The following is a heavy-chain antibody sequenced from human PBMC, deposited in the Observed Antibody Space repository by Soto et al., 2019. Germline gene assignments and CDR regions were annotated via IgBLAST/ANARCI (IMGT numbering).Heavy chain of an antibody. V-gene: IGHV4-39*01. Sequence: SETLSLNWTGSGGSTSSRSYYWGWIRQPPGKGLEWIGSIYYSGSTYYNPSLKSRVTISVDTSKDHFSLKLSSVPAADPAVYYSARHGVSLCQGYYTYGMYFRAQGTAVPVSS. J-gene: IGHJ6*02. CDR2: IYYSGST. CDR3: ARHGVSLCQGYYTYGMYF. CDR1: GGSTSSRSYY. D-gene: IGHD2-2*01.